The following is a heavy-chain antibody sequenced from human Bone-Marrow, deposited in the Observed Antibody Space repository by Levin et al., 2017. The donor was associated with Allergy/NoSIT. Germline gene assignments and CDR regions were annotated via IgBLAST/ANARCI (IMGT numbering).Heavy chain of an antibody. CDR2: ISYDGSNK. V-gene: IGHV3-30*18. CDR3: AKRGSGGVGATDDFDY. J-gene: IGHJ4*02. D-gene: IGHD1-26*01. CDR1: GFTFSSYG. Sequence: GESLKISCAASGFTFSSYGMHWVRQAPGKGLEWVAVISYDGSNKYYADSVKGRFTISRDNSKNTLYLQMNSLRAEDTAVYYCAKRGSGGVGATDDFDYWGQGTLVTVSS.